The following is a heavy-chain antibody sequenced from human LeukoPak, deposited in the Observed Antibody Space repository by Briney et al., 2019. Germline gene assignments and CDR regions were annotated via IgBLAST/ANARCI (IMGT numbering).Heavy chain of an antibody. Sequence: GRSLRLSCAASGFTFSSYAMDWVRQAPGKGLEWVAVVSYDGSNKYYADSVKGRFTISRDNSKNTLYLQMNSLRAEDTAVYYCARDANSIVVVVELPDYWGQGTLVTVSS. D-gene: IGHD2-15*01. CDR3: ARDANSIVVVVELPDY. V-gene: IGHV3-30*04. CDR2: VSYDGSNK. CDR1: GFTFSSYA. J-gene: IGHJ4*02.